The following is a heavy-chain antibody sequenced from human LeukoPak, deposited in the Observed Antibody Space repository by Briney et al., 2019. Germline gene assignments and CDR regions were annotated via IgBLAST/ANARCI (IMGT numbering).Heavy chain of an antibody. J-gene: IGHJ5*02. D-gene: IGHD2-15*01. Sequence: GGSLRLARAVSGRTLSDNYMTWSRQAPGKGLEWLSSISNRGDTMYYADSVRGRFIISRDNAKSSLYLQMNDLRVDDTAVYYCVRRGFKWFEPWGQGTLVTVSS. V-gene: IGHV3-11*01. CDR3: VRRGFKWFEP. CDR1: GRTLSDNY. CDR2: ISNRGDTM.